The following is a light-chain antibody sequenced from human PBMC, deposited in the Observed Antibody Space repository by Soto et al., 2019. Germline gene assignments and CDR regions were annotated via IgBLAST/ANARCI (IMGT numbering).Light chain of an antibody. CDR2: GAS. J-gene: IGKJ1*01. CDR1: QSVSNSF. Sequence: EIVLTQSPGTLSLSPGERATLSCRASQSVSNSFLAWYQQAPGQAPRLLIYGASSRATDIPDRFSGSGSGTDFTLTISRLEPEDFAVYFCHQYGTSPATFGQGTKVDIK. V-gene: IGKV3-20*01. CDR3: HQYGTSPAT.